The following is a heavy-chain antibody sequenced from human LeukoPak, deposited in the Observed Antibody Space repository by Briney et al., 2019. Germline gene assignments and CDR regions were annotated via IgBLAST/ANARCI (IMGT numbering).Heavy chain of an antibody. D-gene: IGHD3-10*01. V-gene: IGHV1-2*02. CDR1: GYTFTGYY. Sequence: ASVKVSCKASGYTFTGYYMHWVRQAPGQGLEWMGWINPNSGGTNYAQKLQGRVTMTTDTSTSTAYMELRSLRSDDTAVYYCARGPAAYYYGSGMFDPWGQGTLVTVSS. CDR3: ARGPAAYYYGSGMFDP. CDR2: INPNSGGT. J-gene: IGHJ5*02.